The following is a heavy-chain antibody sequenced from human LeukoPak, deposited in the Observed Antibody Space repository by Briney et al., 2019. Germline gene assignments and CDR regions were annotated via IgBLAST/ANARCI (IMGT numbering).Heavy chain of an antibody. CDR2: IWYDGSNK. V-gene: IGHV3-33*06. J-gene: IGHJ3*02. CDR3: AKDLLTSIVGATTVAFDI. CDR1: GFTFSSYG. D-gene: IGHD1-26*01. Sequence: PGGSLRLSCAASGFTFSSYGMHWVRQAPGKGLEWVAVIWYDGSNKYYADSVKGRFTISRDNSKNTLYLQMNSLRAEDTAVYYCAKDLLTSIVGATTVAFDIWGQGTMVTVSS.